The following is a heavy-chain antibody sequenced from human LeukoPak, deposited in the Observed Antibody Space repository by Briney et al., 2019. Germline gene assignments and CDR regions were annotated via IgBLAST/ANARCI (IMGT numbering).Heavy chain of an antibody. D-gene: IGHD3-22*01. Sequence: GGSLRLSCAASGATLSDYHMDWVRQAPGKGLEWIGRTRNKARGYTIEYAAYVKGRFTISRDDSKTSVYLQMNSLKTEDTAVYFCARDGAEGDNSAFDIWGHGTVVTVSS. CDR1: GATLSDYH. V-gene: IGHV3-72*01. CDR3: ARDGAEGDNSAFDI. J-gene: IGHJ3*02. CDR2: TRNKARGYTI.